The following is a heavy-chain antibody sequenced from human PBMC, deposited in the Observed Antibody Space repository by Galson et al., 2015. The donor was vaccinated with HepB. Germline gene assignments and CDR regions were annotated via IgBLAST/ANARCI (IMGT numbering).Heavy chain of an antibody. CDR2: ISFDGTRR. J-gene: IGHJ6*02. CDR3: ARDRGVRGHNGVLWGQEKTYYRMDV. CDR1: GFIFSDYA. V-gene: IGHV3-30*04. D-gene: IGHD2-8*01. Sequence: SLRLSCAASGFIFSDYAMHWVRQAPGQGLEWVAVISFDGTRRYYADSVKGRFTVSRDTSKNTLHLQINSLRVEDSALYYCARDRGVRGHNGVLWGQEKTYYRMDVWGQGTTVIVSS.